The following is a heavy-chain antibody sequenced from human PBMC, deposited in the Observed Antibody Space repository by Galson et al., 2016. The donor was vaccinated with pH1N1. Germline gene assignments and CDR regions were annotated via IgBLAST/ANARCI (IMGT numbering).Heavy chain of an antibody. CDR1: GFTFDDYA. V-gene: IGHV3-9*01. CDR2: ISWNSGSI. D-gene: IGHD5-18*01. Sequence: SLRLSCAASGFTFDDYAMHWVRQAPGKGLEWVSGISWNSGSIGYADSVKGRFTISRDNAKNSLYLQMNSPRAEDTALYYCAKVTGYLYGYVDYWGQGTLVTVSS. CDR3: AKVTGYLYGYVDY. J-gene: IGHJ4*02.